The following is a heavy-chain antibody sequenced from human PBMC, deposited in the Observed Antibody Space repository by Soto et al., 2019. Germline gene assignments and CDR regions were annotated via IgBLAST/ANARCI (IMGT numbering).Heavy chain of an antibody. V-gene: IGHV4-30-4*01. CDR3: AREDYSNYYGMDV. CDR1: GGSISSGDYY. CDR2: IYYSGST. D-gene: IGHD4-4*01. Sequence: LCGGSISSGDYYWSWIRQPPGKGLEWIGYIYYSGSTYYNPSLKSRVTISVDTSKNQFSLKLSSVTAADTAVYYCAREDYSNYYGMDVWGQGTTVTVSS. J-gene: IGHJ6*02.